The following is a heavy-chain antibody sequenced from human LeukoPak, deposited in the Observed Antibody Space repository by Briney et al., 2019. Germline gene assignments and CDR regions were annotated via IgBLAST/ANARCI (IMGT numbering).Heavy chain of an antibody. Sequence: ASVKVSCTASGYTFTSNYIHWVRQAPGQGLEWMGMIYPRDGSTSYAQKFQGRVTVTRDTTTSTVHMELSGLRSEDTAVYYCARDQEGFDYWGQGTLVTVSS. CDR2: IYPRDGST. CDR3: ARDQEGFDY. V-gene: IGHV1-46*01. CDR1: GYTFTSNY. J-gene: IGHJ4*02.